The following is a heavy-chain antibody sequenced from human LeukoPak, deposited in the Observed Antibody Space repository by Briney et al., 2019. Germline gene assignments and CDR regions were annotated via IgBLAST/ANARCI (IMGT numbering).Heavy chain of an antibody. CDR2: IYYSGST. J-gene: IGHJ5*02. CDR3: ARLPIRYSSSWYWFDP. D-gene: IGHD6-13*01. CDR1: GGSISSYY. Sequence: SETLSLTCTVSGGSISSYYWSWIRQPPGKGLEWIGYIYYSGSTNYNPSLKSRVTISVDTSKNQFSLKLSSVTAADTAVYYCARLPIRYSSSWYWFDPWGQGTLVTVSS. V-gene: IGHV4-59*01.